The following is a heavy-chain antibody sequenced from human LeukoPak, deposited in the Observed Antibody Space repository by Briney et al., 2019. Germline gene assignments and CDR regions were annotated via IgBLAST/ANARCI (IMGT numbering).Heavy chain of an antibody. V-gene: IGHV3-73*01. CDR3: TRHERPYSSSSPNYYYYMDV. Sequence: PGGSLKLSCVASGFTFSGSAMHWVRQASGKGLEWVGRIRSKDNSYATAYAASGKGRFTISRDDSKYTPYLQMNSLKTDDTAVYYSTRHERPYSSSSPNYYYYMDVWGKGTTVTVSS. CDR2: IRSKDNSYAT. D-gene: IGHD6-13*01. CDR1: GFTFSGSA. J-gene: IGHJ6*03.